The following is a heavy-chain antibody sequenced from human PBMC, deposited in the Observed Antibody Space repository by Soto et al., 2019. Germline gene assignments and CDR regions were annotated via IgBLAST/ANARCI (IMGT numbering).Heavy chain of an antibody. CDR3: ARGMTTVTSDAFDI. CDR1: GYTFTSYY. CDR2: INPSGGST. V-gene: IGHV1-46*01. J-gene: IGHJ3*02. Sequence: QVQLVQSGAEVKKPGASVKVSCKASGYTFTSYYMHWLRQAPGQGLEWMGIINPSGGSTFYAQNFKGRVTMTRDTSTSTVYLELSSLRSEDTAVYYCARGMTTVTSDAFDIWGQGTMVTVSS. D-gene: IGHD4-4*01.